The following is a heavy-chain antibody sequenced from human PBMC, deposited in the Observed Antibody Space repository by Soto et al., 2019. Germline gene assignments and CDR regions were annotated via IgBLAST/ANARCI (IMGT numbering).Heavy chain of an antibody. J-gene: IGHJ5*02. CDR3: AGGQETYCSSTSCYKGRLLRWFDP. CDR1: GGSFSGYY. D-gene: IGHD2-2*02. Sequence: PSETLSLTCAVYGGSFSGYYWSWIRQPPGKGLEWIGEINHSGSTNYNPSLKSRVTISVDTSKNQFSLKLSSVTAADTAVYYCAGGQETYCSSTSCYKGRLLRWFDPWGQGTLVTVSS. V-gene: IGHV4-34*01. CDR2: INHSGST.